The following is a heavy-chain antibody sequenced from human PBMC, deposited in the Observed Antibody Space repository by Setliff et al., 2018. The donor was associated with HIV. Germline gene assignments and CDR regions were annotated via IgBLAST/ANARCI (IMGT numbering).Heavy chain of an antibody. CDR1: SYSVTSGYY. V-gene: IGHV4-38-2*02. D-gene: IGHD2-2*01. J-gene: IGHJ6*02. CDR2: MYPSGSS. CDR3: ARVGYCSSTNCYWGRPSYGMGV. Sequence: SETLSLTCTVSSYSVTSGYYWAWIRQPPGKGLEWIGNMYPSGSSHFNPTLQSRVTMSADTSKKQFFLKLSSVTAADTAVYYCARVGYCSSTNCYWGRPSYGMGVWGQGTTVTVSS.